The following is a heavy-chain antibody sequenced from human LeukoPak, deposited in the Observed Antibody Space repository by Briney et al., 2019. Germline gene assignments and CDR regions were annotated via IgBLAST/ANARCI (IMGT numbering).Heavy chain of an antibody. D-gene: IGHD3-22*01. J-gene: IGHJ5*02. CDR2: INPSGGST. CDR3: ARGPPTTMIVVVNWFDP. Sequence: ASVKVSCKAFGYTFTSYYMHWVRQAPGQGLEWMGIINPSGGSTSYAQKFQGRVTMTRDTSTSTVYMELSSLRSEDTAVYYCARGPPTTMIVVVNWFDPWGQGTLVTVSS. CDR1: GYTFTSYY. V-gene: IGHV1-46*01.